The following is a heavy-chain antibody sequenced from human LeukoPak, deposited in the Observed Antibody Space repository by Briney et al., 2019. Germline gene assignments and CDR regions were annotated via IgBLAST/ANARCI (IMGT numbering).Heavy chain of an antibody. CDR3: ARGANALPVVAATPAEYFQH. D-gene: IGHD2-15*01. V-gene: IGHV4-39*07. CDR1: GGSISSSSYY. Sequence: PSETLSLTCTVSGGSISSSSYYWGWIRQPPGKGLEWIGSIYYSGSTYYNPSLKSRVTISVDTSKNQFSLKLSSVTAADTAVYYCARGANALPVVAATPAEYFQHWGQGTLVTVSS. J-gene: IGHJ1*01. CDR2: IYYSGST.